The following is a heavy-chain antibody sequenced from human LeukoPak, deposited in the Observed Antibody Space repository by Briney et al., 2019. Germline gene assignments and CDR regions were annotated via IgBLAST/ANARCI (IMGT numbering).Heavy chain of an antibody. CDR3: ATDRGTY. J-gene: IGHJ4*02. V-gene: IGHV3-7*01. CDR1: GFTFSTSW. Sequence: GGSLRLSCAASGFTFSTSWMNWVRRAPGKGLEWVALIKEHESEIYHADSVKGRFTISRDDAASSLYLQMHSLRAEDTAVYYCATDRGTYWGQGTLVTVSS. CDR2: IKEHESEI. D-gene: IGHD3-10*01.